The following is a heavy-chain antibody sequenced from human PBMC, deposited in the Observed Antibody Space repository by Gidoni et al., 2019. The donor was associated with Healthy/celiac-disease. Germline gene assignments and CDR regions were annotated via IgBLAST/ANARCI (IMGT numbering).Heavy chain of an antibody. CDR3: AREDLEPPVFNWFDP. CDR2: INPSGGST. J-gene: IGHJ5*02. CDR1: GYTFTSYY. Sequence: QVQLVQSGAEVKKPGASVKVSCKASGYTFTSYYMHWVRQAPGQGLEWMGIINPSGGSTSYAQKFQGRVTMTRDTSTSTVYMELSSLRSEDTAVYYCAREDLEPPVFNWFDPWGQGTLVIVSS. D-gene: IGHD1-1*01. V-gene: IGHV1-46*01.